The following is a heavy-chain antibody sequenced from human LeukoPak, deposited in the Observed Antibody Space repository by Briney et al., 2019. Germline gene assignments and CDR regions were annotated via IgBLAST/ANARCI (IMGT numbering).Heavy chain of an antibody. CDR2: VSGNTDYT. V-gene: IGHV3-23*01. Sequence: PGGSLRLSCSASGFTFSNYAMGWVRQAPGKGLEWVSAVSGNTDYTYYADAVKGRFTISRDNAKNTLYLQMNSLRAEDTAVYYCARRIQGMAPYYFDYWGQGTLVTVSS. CDR1: GFTFSNYA. J-gene: IGHJ4*02. CDR3: ARRIQGMAPYYFDY. D-gene: IGHD5-24*01.